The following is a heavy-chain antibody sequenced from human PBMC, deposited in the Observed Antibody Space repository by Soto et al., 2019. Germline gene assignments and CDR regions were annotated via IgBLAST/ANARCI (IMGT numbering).Heavy chain of an antibody. D-gene: IGHD3-3*01. CDR3: ARLRPDWRGYHPFDY. CDR1: GGSISSSSYY. J-gene: IGHJ4*02. V-gene: IGHV4-39*01. Sequence: SETLFLTCPVSGGSISSSSYYGGWIRQPPGKGLEWIGSIYYSGSTYYNPSLKSRVTISVDTSKNHFSLKLRSVTALNTAVYYCARLRPDWRGYHPFDYWGQGTLGTVSS. CDR2: IYYSGST.